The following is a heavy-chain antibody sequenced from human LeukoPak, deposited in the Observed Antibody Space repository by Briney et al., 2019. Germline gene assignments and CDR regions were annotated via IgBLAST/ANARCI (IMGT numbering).Heavy chain of an antibody. D-gene: IGHD4-17*01. V-gene: IGHV1-46*01. CDR3: ARDQYGDYDYYFDY. J-gene: IGHJ4*02. Sequence: ASVKVSCKASGGTFSSYAISWVRQAPGQGLEWMGIINPSGGSTSYAQKFQGRVTMTRDTSTSTVYMELSSLRSEDTAVYYCARDQYGDYDYYFDYWGQGTLVTVSS. CDR2: INPSGGST. CDR1: GGTFSSYA.